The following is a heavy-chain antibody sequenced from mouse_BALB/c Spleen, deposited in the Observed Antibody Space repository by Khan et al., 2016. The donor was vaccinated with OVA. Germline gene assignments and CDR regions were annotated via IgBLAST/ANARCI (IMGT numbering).Heavy chain of an antibody. CDR3: AAAYYRNYFDY. CDR1: GFTFTSYG. D-gene: IGHD2-14*01. V-gene: IGHV1S134*01. CDR2: IYPGNGYT. Sequence: VQLQQSGAELGRPGSSVKLSCKTSGFTFTSYGIKWVKQRPGQGLEWIGYIYPGNGYTVYNEKFQGKATLTSDTSSSTAYMPLRRLTSEASAIYFCAAAYYRNYFDYWGQGTTLTVSA. J-gene: IGHJ2*01.